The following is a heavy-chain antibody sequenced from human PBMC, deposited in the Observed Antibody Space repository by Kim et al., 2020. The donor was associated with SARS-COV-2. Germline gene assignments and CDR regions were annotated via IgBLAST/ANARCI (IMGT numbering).Heavy chain of an antibody. D-gene: IGHD2-2*02. Sequence: SETLSLTCAVYGGSFSGYYWSWIRQPPGKGLEWIGEINHSGSTNYNPSLKSRVTISVDTSKNQFSLKLSSVTAADTAVYYCARVTVVPAAIYRGDYWGPGDLVTVSS. J-gene: IGHJ4*02. V-gene: IGHV4-34*01. CDR3: ARVTVVPAAIYRGDY. CDR2: INHSGST. CDR1: GGSFSGYY.